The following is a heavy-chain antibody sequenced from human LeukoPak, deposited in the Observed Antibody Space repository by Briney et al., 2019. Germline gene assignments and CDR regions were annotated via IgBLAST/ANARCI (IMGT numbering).Heavy chain of an antibody. Sequence: SETLSLTCIVSGGSIRNYNNYWGWIRQPPGKGLEWIGSVYYTGSTYYNPSLQSRITVSVATSKNQFSLKLSSVTAADTAVYYCARDSGSPGDYYYYYMDVWGKGTTVTVSS. CDR3: ARDSGSPGDYYYYYMDV. J-gene: IGHJ6*03. V-gene: IGHV4-39*07. CDR2: VYYTGST. CDR1: GGSIRNYNNY. D-gene: IGHD1-26*01.